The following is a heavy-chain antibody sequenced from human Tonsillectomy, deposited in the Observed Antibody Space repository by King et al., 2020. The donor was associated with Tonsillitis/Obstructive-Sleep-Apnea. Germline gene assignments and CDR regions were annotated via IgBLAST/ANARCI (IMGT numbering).Heavy chain of an antibody. CDR3: AREPLSGSLWFGEPMAY. CDR2: ISYDGSNK. D-gene: IGHD3-10*01. V-gene: IGHV3-30*04. CDR1: GFTFSTYS. J-gene: IGHJ4*02. Sequence: VQLVESGGGVVQPGRSLRLSCAASGFTFSTYSMHWVRQAPGKGLEWVAVISYDGSNKYYADSVKGRFTISRDNSKNTLYLQMNSLRAEDTAVYYCAREPLSGSLWFGEPMAYWGQGTLVTVSS.